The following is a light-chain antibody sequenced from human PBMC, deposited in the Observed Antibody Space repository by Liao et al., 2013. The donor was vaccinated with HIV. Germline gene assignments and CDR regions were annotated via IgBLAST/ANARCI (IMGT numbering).Light chain of an antibody. J-gene: IGLJ1*01. CDR2: YRS. CDR1: NIGSKS. V-gene: IGLV3-21*01. Sequence: SYELTQPPSVSVAPGKTARITCEGNNIGSKSVHWYQQKPGQAPVAVIYYRSDRPSGIPERFSGSNSGNTATLTISGTQAVDEADYYCQAWDSKTGASFGTGTKVTVL. CDR3: QAWDSKTGAS.